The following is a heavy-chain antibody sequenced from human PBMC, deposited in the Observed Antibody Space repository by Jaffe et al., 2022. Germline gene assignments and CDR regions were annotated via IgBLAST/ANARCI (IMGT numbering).Heavy chain of an antibody. CDR2: IYHSGST. CDR3: ARELLLWFGELSKKKPPWMWFDP. V-gene: IGHV4-38-2*02. J-gene: IGHJ5*02. D-gene: IGHD3-10*01. CDR1: GYSISSGYY. Sequence: QVQLQESGPGLVKPSETLSLTCAVSGYSISSGYYWGWIRQPPGKGLEWIGSIYHSGSTYYNPSLKSRVTISVDTSKNQFSLKLSSVTAADTAVYYCARELLLWFGELSKKKPPWMWFDPWGQGTLVTVSS.